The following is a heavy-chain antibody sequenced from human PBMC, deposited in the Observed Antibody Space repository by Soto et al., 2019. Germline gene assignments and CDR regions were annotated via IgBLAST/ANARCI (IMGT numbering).Heavy chain of an antibody. V-gene: IGHV1-46*01. CDR1: GYSFTSYY. D-gene: IGHD3-3*01. J-gene: IGHJ6*02. Sequence: ASVKVSCTASGYSFTSYYLHWVRQAPGQGLDWMGIINPNSTSASYAQKFQGRVTMTRDTSTSTVYMELSTLRSEDTAVYYCARDRDFWTGYEYYYYAMDVWGQGTTVTVSS. CDR2: INPNSTSA. CDR3: ARDRDFWTGYEYYYYAMDV.